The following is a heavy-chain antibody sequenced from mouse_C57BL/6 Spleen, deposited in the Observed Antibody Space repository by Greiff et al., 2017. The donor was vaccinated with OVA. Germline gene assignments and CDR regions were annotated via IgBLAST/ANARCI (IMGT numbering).Heavy chain of an antibody. CDR2: IDPSDSET. D-gene: IGHD2-4*01. V-gene: IGHV1-52*01. Sequence: QVQLQQPGAELVRPGSSVKLSCKASGYTFTSYWMHWVKQRPIQGLEWIGNIDPSDSETHYNQKFKDKATLTVDKSSSTAYMQLSSLTSEDSAVYDCARHVNDYDGAWFAYWGQGTLVTVSA. J-gene: IGHJ3*01. CDR1: GYTFTSYW. CDR3: ARHVNDYDGAWFAY.